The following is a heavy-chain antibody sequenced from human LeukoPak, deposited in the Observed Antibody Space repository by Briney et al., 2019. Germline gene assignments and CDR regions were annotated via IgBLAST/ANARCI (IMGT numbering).Heavy chain of an antibody. CDR3: ARPDEDRGYSYGYNY. D-gene: IGHD5-18*01. J-gene: IGHJ4*02. CDR2: IIPISGTA. V-gene: IGHV1-69*13. CDR1: GGTFSSYA. Sequence: VASVKVSCKASGGTFSSYAISWVRQAPGQGLEWMGGIIPISGTANYAQKFQGRVTITADESTSTAYMELSSLRSEDTAVYYCARPDEDRGYSYGYNYWGQGTLVTVSS.